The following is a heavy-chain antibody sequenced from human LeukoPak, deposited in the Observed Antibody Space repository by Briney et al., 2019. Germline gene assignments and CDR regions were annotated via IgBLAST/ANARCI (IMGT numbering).Heavy chain of an antibody. CDR3: ARAPLRDGYNAFDY. J-gene: IGHJ4*02. Sequence: SETLSLTCAVYGGSFSGYYWSWIRQPPGKGLEWIGEINHSGSTNYNPSLKSRVTIPVDTSKNQFSLKLSSVAAADTAVYYCARAPLRDGYNAFDYWGQGTLVTVSS. CDR2: INHSGST. V-gene: IGHV4-34*01. D-gene: IGHD5-24*01. CDR1: GGSFSGYY.